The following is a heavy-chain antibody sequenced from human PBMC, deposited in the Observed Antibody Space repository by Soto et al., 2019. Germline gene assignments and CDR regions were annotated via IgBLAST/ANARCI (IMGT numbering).Heavy chain of an antibody. CDR3: ARDLSHYDIFTCYSYYYYGMDV. CDR2: TYYRSKWYN. D-gene: IGHD3-9*01. Sequence: PSQTLSLTCAISGDSVSSNSAAWNWIRRSPSRGLEWLGRTYYRSKWYNDYAVSVKSRITINPDTSKNQFSLQLNSVTPEDTAVYYCARDLSHYDIFTCYSYYYYGMDVLSQGTAVTVS. J-gene: IGHJ6*02. CDR1: GDSVSSNSAA. V-gene: IGHV6-1*01.